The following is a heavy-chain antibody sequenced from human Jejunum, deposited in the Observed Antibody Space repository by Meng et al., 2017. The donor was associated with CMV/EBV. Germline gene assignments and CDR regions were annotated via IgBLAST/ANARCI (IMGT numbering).Heavy chain of an antibody. CDR3: LPVLPSCSSVPAYCYRACLFDS. CDR2: IISSGTIL. CDR1: Y. J-gene: IGHJ4*02. D-gene: IGHD2-2*01. V-gene: IGHV3-11*04. Sequence: YMNWIRQAPGKGLEWVSYIISSGTILCYAVSVKGRFTVSRDNAKKSLYVPMNSLRAEPPAVRLPLPVLPSCSSVPAYCYRACLFDSWLPGTLVTVSS.